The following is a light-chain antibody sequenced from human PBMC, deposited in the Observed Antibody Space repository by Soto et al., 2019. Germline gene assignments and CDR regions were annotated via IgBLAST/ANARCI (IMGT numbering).Light chain of an antibody. Sequence: DIQMTQSPSSLSASVGDRITITCRASQNIRRYLSWYQQKPGKAPNLLISAASNLQSGVPSRFSGSGSGTDFTLTISSLQPEDFATYYCQQSYSTPQTFGQGTKMEIK. V-gene: IGKV1-39*01. CDR2: AAS. CDR3: QQSYSTPQT. J-gene: IGKJ2*01. CDR1: QNIRRY.